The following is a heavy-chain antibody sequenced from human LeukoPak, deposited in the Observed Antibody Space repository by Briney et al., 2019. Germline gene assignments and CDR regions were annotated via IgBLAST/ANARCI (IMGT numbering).Heavy chain of an antibody. J-gene: IGHJ6*02. D-gene: IGHD2-15*01. CDR2: IWYDGSDK. V-gene: IGHV3-33*08. CDR3: ARVGCTGGSCLAYNYYAMDV. CDR1: GFTFSTYA. Sequence: GGSLRLSCAASGFTFSTYAMSWVRQAPGKGLEWVAIIWYDGSDKYYAESVKGRFTISRDNSKNTMYLQVNSLRAEDTAVYYCARVGCTGGSCLAYNYYAMDVWGQGTTVTVSS.